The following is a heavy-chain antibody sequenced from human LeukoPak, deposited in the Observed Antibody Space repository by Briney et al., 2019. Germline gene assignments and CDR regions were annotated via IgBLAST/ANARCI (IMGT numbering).Heavy chain of an antibody. Sequence: GGSLRLSCAASGFTFSSYSMNWVRQAPGKGLEWVANIKQDGSEKYYVDSVKGRFTISRDNAKNSLYLQMNSLRAEDTAVYYCARELAAAGFWGQGTLVTVSS. D-gene: IGHD6-13*01. CDR3: ARELAAAGF. V-gene: IGHV3-7*01. CDR2: IKQDGSEK. J-gene: IGHJ4*02. CDR1: GFTFSSYS.